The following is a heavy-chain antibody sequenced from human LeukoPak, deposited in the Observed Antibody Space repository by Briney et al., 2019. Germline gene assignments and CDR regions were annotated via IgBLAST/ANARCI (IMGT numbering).Heavy chain of an antibody. J-gene: IGHJ4*02. Sequence: PGGSLRLSCAASGFTFSSSDMNWVRQAPGKGLEWVSTISGSDFGTYYADSVKGRFTISRDNSKNTLYIQMNSLRAEDTAVYYCAKRRFDCSGYHFDYWGQGTLVIVSS. D-gene: IGHD3-22*01. V-gene: IGHV3-23*01. CDR1: GFTFSSSD. CDR3: AKRRFDCSGYHFDY. CDR2: ISGSDFGT.